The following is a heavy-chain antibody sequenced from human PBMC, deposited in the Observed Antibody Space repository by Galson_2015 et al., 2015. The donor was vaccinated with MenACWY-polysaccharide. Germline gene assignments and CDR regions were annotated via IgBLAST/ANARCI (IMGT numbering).Heavy chain of an antibody. J-gene: IGHJ3*02. Sequence: SLRLSCAASGSRFSHSGMHWVRQAPGKGLEWVALIQYDGSNIEYADSVKGRFTISRDNSKNTLFLEMNSLGAEDTAVYYCAREGSRIVFHAFDTWGQGTMVTVSS. CDR2: IQYDGSNI. D-gene: IGHD6-13*01. CDR1: GSRFSHSG. V-gene: IGHV3-33*05. CDR3: AREGSRIVFHAFDT.